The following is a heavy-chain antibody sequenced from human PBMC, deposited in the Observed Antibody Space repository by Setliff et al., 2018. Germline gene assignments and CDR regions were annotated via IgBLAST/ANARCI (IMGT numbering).Heavy chain of an antibody. D-gene: IGHD1-26*01. V-gene: IGHV4-38-2*02. Sequence: SETLSLTCGVTGYSIGSGYYWGWIRLSPGKGLEWIGDISHSGYTYYNPSLSSRVVISVDTSKNLVSLKLSSVTAADTAVYYCARDRLLVGARYAMDVWGKGTTVTVSS. J-gene: IGHJ6*03. CDR1: GYSIGSGYY. CDR3: ARDRLLVGARYAMDV. CDR2: ISHSGYT.